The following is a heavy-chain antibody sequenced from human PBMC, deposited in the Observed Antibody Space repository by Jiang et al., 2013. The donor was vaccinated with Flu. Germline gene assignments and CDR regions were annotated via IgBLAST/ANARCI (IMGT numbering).Heavy chain of an antibody. Sequence: LLKPSETLSLTCAVYGGSFSGYYWSWIRQPPGKGLEWIGEINHSGSTNHNPSLKSRVTISVDTSKNQFSLKLSSVTAADTAVYYCARHYGDYQFGWFDPWGQGTLVTVSS. J-gene: IGHJ5*02. V-gene: IGHV4-34*01. D-gene: IGHD4-17*01. CDR3: ARHYGDYQFGWFDP. CDR1: GGSFSGYY. CDR2: INHSGST.